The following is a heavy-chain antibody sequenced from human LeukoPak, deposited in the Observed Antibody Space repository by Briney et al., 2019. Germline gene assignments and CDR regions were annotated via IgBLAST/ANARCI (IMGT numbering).Heavy chain of an antibody. Sequence: PSETLTLSCTVSGGSIGRNYWTWIRQPPGKGLEYIGYIHYTGATNYNPSLKSRVTISVDTSKNQFSLKMTSVTAADKAVYFCAKYGNSGWVIDNWGQGTLVTVSS. J-gene: IGHJ4*02. CDR1: GGSIGRNY. CDR2: IHYTGAT. V-gene: IGHV4-59*08. CDR3: AKYGNSGWVIDN. D-gene: IGHD6-19*01.